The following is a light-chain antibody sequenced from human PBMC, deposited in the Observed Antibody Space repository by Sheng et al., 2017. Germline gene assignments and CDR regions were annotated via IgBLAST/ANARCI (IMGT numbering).Light chain of an antibody. V-gene: IGLV1-40*01. CDR3: QSFDTSLGGLVV. Sequence: QSVLTQPPSVSGAPGQRVTISCTGTSSNIGAGYDVHWYQQLPGTAPKFLIYANSNRPSGVPDRFSGSKSGTSASLAITGLQAEDEADYYCQSFDTSLGGLVVFGGGTKLTVL. J-gene: IGLJ2*01. CDR1: SSNIGAGYD. CDR2: ANS.